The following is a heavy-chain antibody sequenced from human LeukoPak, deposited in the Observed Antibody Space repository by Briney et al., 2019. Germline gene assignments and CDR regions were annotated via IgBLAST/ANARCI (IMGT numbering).Heavy chain of an antibody. Sequence: PGGSLTLSFLASGFTFSDYAMYWVRQPPCKGLDGVASMSYDGSNEYYADSVKGRFTISRDHSKNTLYLKMNSLRTEDAGVYYCARGAPPDYWAREPWSPSPQ. V-gene: IGHV3-30-3*01. J-gene: IGHJ4*02. CDR3: ARGAPPDY. CDR2: MSYDGSNE. CDR1: GFTFSDYA.